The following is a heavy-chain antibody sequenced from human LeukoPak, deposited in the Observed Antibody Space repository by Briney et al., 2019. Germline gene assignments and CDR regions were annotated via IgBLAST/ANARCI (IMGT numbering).Heavy chain of an antibody. Sequence: PGGSLRLSCAASGFTFSSYWMSWVRQAPGKGLEWVANIKQDGSERYYVDSVKGRFTISRDNAKTSLYLQMNSLRAEDTAVYYCARGYYDFWSGYLFYDAFDIWGQGTMVTVSS. V-gene: IGHV3-7*01. CDR3: ARGYYDFWSGYLFYDAFDI. D-gene: IGHD3-3*01. CDR1: GFTFSSYW. J-gene: IGHJ3*02. CDR2: IKQDGSER.